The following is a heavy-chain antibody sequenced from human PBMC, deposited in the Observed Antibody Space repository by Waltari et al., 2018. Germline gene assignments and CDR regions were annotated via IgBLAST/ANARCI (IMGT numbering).Heavy chain of an antibody. Sequence: QVQLQESGPGLVKPSETLSLTCAVSGYSISSGYYWGWIRQPPGKGLEWIGSIYHSGSTYYNPSLKSRVTISVDTSKNQFSLKLSSVTAADTAVYYCARLPVKPYYFDYWGQGTLVTVSS. J-gene: IGHJ4*02. V-gene: IGHV4-38-2*01. CDR3: ARLPVKPYYFDY. CDR2: IYHSGST. CDR1: GYSISSGYY.